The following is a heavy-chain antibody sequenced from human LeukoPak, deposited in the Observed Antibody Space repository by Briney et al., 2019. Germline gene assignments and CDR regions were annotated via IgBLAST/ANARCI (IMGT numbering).Heavy chain of an antibody. Sequence: SETLSLTCAVYGGSFSGYYWSWIRQPPGKGLEWIGEINHSGSTNYNPSLKSRVTISVDTSKNQFSLKLSSVTAADTAVYYCARDLAAYGSGSYAAWGQGTLVTVSS. CDR1: GGSFSGYY. CDR3: ARDLAAYGSGSYAA. CDR2: INHSGST. J-gene: IGHJ5*02. V-gene: IGHV4-34*01. D-gene: IGHD3-10*01.